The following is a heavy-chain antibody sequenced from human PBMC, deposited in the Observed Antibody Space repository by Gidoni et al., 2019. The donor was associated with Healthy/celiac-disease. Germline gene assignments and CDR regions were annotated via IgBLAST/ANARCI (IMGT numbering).Heavy chain of an antibody. CDR3: ARWDSVTRWFDP. D-gene: IGHD1-26*01. J-gene: IGHJ5*02. V-gene: IGHV4-39*01. CDR2: IYYSGST. Sequence: QLQLQESGPGLVKPSETLSLPCTVSGGSISSSSYYWGWIRQPPGKGLEWIGSIYYSGSTYYNPSLKSRVTISVDTSKNQFSLKLSSVTAADTAVYYCARWDSVTRWFDPWGQGTLVTVSS. CDR1: GGSISSSSYY.